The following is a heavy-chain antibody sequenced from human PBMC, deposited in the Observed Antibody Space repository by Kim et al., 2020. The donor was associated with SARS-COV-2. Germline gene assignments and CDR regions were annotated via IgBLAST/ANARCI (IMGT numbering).Heavy chain of an antibody. J-gene: IGHJ3*02. CDR3: AKDLKGSYYISRAFDI. D-gene: IGHD1-26*01. Sequence: GGSLRLSCAASGFTFSSYAMHWVRQAPGKGLEWVAVIWYDGSNKYYADSVKGRFTISRDNSKNTLYLQMNSLRAEDTAVYYCAKDLKGSYYISRAFDIWGQGTMVTVSS. CDR2: IWYDGSNK. CDR1: GFTFSSYA. V-gene: IGHV3-33*06.